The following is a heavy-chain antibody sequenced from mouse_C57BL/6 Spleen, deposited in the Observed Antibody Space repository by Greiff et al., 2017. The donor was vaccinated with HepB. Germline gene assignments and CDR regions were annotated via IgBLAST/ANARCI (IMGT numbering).Heavy chain of an antibody. CDR2: IYPGDGDT. CDR1: GYAFSSYW. CDR3: ARWDTTVVAPYAMDY. J-gene: IGHJ4*01. D-gene: IGHD1-1*01. V-gene: IGHV1-80*01. Sequence: VKLQESGAELVKPGASVKISCKASGYAFSSYWMNWVKQRPGKGLEWIGQIYPGDGDTNYNGKFKGKATLTADKSSSTAYMQLSSLTSEDSAVYFCARWDTTVVAPYAMDYWGQGTSVTVSS.